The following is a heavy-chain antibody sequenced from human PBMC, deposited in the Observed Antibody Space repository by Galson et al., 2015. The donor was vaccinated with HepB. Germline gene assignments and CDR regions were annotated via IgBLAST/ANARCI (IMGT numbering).Heavy chain of an antibody. CDR3: ATVTTDYYYYGMDV. V-gene: IGHV1-24*01. Sequence: SVKVSCKVSGYTLTELSMHWVRQAPGKGLEWMGGFDPEDGETIYAQKFQGRVTMTEDTSTDTAYMELSSLRSEDTAVYYCATVTTDYYYYGMDVWGQGTTVTVSS. CDR1: GYTLTELS. D-gene: IGHD1-14*01. CDR2: FDPEDGET. J-gene: IGHJ6*02.